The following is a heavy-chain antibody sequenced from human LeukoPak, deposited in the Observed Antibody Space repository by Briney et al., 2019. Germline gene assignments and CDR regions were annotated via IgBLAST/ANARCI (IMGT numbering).Heavy chain of an antibody. CDR1: GFTFSSYW. Sequence: GGSLRLSCAASGFTFSSYWMSWVRQAPGKGLEWVANIKQDGSEKDYVDSVKGRFTISGDNAKNSLYLQMNSLRAEDTAVYCCARDNIQIWFAYYYYGMDVWGQGTTVTVSS. CDR2: IKQDGSEK. V-gene: IGHV3-7*03. D-gene: IGHD3-10*01. J-gene: IGHJ6*02. CDR3: ARDNIQIWFAYYYYGMDV.